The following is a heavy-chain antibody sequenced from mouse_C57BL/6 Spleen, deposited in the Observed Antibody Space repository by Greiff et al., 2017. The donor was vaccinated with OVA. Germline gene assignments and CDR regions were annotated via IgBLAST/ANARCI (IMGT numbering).Heavy chain of an antibody. V-gene: IGHV1-59*01. D-gene: IGHD1-1*01. CDR1: GYTFTSYR. CDR3: TRGEDYVGPWNFNV. Sequence: QVQLQQPGAELVRPGASVKLSCKASGYTFTSYRMHWVKQRPGQGLEWIGVIDPSDSYTNYNQKFKGKATLTVDTSSSTAYMQLSSLTSEDSAVYSCTRGEDYVGPWNFNVWGKGPTLTVSS. CDR2: IDPSDSYT. J-gene: IGHJ1*03.